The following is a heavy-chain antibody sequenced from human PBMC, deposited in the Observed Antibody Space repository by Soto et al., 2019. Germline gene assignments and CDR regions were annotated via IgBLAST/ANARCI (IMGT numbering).Heavy chain of an antibody. Sequence: QVHFQESGPGLVKPSETLSLTCTVSGVSIHNSHSFWAWIRQPPGKGLQFIASVYHNGGAHYNSSLKSRVTISVDTANNQVSLRMRSLTAADTAFYYCGRVVEGATRHTDPDSWGQGILVTVSS. J-gene: IGHJ5*01. CDR2: VYHNGGA. CDR3: GRVVEGATRHTDPDS. V-gene: IGHV4-39*01. CDR1: GVSIHNSHSF. D-gene: IGHD2-21*01.